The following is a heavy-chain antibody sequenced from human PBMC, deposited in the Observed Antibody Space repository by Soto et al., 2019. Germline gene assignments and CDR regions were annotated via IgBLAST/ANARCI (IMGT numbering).Heavy chain of an antibody. Sequence: QVQLVQSGAEVKKPGSSVKVSCKASGGTFSSYTISWVRQAPGQGLEWMGRIIPILGIANYAQKFQGRVVINXDKSTSTAYMELSSLRSEDTAVYYCARDYSTQDDYWGQGTLVTVSS. J-gene: IGHJ4*02. V-gene: IGHV1-69*08. CDR3: ARDYSTQDDY. CDR2: IIPILGIA. D-gene: IGHD4-4*01. CDR1: GGTFSSYT.